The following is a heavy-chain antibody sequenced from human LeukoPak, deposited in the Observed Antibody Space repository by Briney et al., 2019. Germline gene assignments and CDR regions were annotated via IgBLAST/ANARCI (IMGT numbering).Heavy chain of an antibody. V-gene: IGHV4-59*01. CDR1: GGSISSYY. CDR3: ARDGRGMDV. CDR2: IYYSGST. J-gene: IGHJ6*02. Sequence: PSETLSLTCTVSGGSISSYYWSWLRQPPGKGLEWIGYIYYSGSTNYNPSLKSRVTISVDTSKNQFSLKLSSVTAADTAVYYCARDGRGMDVWGQGTTVTVSS.